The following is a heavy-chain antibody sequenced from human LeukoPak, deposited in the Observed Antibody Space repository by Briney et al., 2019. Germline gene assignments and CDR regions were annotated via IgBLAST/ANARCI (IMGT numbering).Heavy chain of an antibody. CDR2: IFHSGVT. CDR1: DYSIRIGYF. D-gene: IGHD7-27*01. CDR3: AGAPWGPFDF. Sequence: SETLSLTCTVSDYSIRIGYFWGWLRQAPGKELEWLGSIFHSGVTYYNPSLRSRVTISVGTSNNQFSLRLSSVTAADTAVYYCAGAPWGPFDFWGPGTLLTVSS. J-gene: IGHJ4*02. V-gene: IGHV4-38-2*02.